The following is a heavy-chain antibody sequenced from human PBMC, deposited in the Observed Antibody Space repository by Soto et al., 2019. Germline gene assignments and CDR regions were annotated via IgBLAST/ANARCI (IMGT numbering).Heavy chain of an antibody. J-gene: IGHJ4*02. D-gene: IGHD3-22*01. Sequence: PGGSLRLSCAASGFPFSSYGMHWVRQAPGKGLEWVAVIWYDGSNKYYADSVKGRFTISRDNSKNTLYLQMNSLRAEDTAVYYCARDGDLYDSSGYPDYWGQGTLVTVSS. CDR1: GFPFSSYG. V-gene: IGHV3-33*01. CDR2: IWYDGSNK. CDR3: ARDGDLYDSSGYPDY.